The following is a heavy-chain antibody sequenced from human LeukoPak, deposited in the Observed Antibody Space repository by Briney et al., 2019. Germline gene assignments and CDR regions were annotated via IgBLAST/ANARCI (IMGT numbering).Heavy chain of an antibody. J-gene: IGHJ5*02. V-gene: IGHV4-38-2*02. D-gene: IGHD3-10*01. Sequence: SETLSLTCTVSGYSISSGYYWDWIRQPPGKGLEWIGTLSHSGSSYYNPSLKSRVTISVETSKNQFSLKLKSVTAADTAVYYCARGGYYGSGNDFRFDPWGQGTLVTVSS. CDR1: GYSISSGYY. CDR2: LSHSGSS. CDR3: ARGGYYGSGNDFRFDP.